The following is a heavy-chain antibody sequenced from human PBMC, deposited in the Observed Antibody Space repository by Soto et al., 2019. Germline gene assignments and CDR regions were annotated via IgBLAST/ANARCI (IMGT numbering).Heavy chain of an antibody. J-gene: IGHJ6*02. CDR2: INSDGSST. Sequence: EVQLVESGGGLVQPGGSLRLSCAASGFTFSSYWMHWVRPAPGKGLVWVSRINSDGSSTSYADSVKGRFTISRDNAKNTLYRQMKSRRDEDTAVYYCDGSVSERYYGMDVWGQGTTVTVSS. CDR3: DGSVSERYYGMDV. D-gene: IGHD3-10*01. V-gene: IGHV3-74*01. CDR1: GFTFSSYW.